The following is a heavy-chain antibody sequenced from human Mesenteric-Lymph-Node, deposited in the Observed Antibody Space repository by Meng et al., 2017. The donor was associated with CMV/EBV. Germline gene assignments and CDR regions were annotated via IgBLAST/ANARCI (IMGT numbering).Heavy chain of an antibody. V-gene: IGHV3-48*04. Sequence: GESLKISCAASGFTFSSYSMNWVRQAPGKGLEWVSYISSSSSTIYYADSVKGRFTISRDNAKNSLYLQMNSLRTEDTAVYYCAKDRIGVADYWGQGTLVTVSS. CDR3: AKDRIGVADY. D-gene: IGHD6-19*01. CDR1: GFTFSSYS. J-gene: IGHJ4*02. CDR2: ISSSSSTI.